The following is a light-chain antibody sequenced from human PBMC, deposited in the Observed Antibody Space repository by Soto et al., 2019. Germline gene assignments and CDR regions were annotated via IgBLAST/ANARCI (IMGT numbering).Light chain of an antibody. CDR1: QSLLHSNGYNY. CDR2: LGS. CDR3: MQALQTPWT. V-gene: IGKV2-28*01. Sequence: DIVMTQSPLSLPVTPGEPASISCRSSQSLLHSNGYNYLDWYLQKPGQSPQLLIYLGSNRASGVLDTXRGSGSGTDFTLKISRVEAEDVGVYYCMQALQTPWTFGQGTKVEIK. J-gene: IGKJ1*01.